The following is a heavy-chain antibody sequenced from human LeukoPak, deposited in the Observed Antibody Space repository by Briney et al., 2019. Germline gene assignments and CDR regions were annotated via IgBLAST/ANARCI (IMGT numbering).Heavy chain of an antibody. D-gene: IGHD3-10*01. CDR1: GFTFSDAW. CDR3: TTDRGALTN. Sequence: GGSLTLSRATSGFTFSDAWMSWVRHAPGEGREWVGRIQSKTDGRPTEYAAPVKGRFTISGDDSRNTLYLQMNSLKAGDTGVYYCTTDRGALTNWGPGTLVTVSS. CDR2: IQSKTDGRPT. V-gene: IGHV3-15*01. J-gene: IGHJ4*02.